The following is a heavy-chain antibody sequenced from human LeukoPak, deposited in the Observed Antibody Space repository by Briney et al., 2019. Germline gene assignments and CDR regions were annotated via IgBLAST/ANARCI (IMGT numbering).Heavy chain of an antibody. V-gene: IGHV4-30-4*08. CDR1: GGSISSGDYY. CDR3: ARGDSAYYYDSSGYGY. CDR2: IYYSGST. Sequence: PSETLSLTCTVSGGSISSGDYYWSWIRQPPGKGLEWIGYIYYSGSTYYNPSLKSRVTISVDTSKNQFSLKLSSVTAADTAAYYCARGDSAYYYDSSGYGYWGQGTLVTVSS. D-gene: IGHD3-22*01. J-gene: IGHJ4*02.